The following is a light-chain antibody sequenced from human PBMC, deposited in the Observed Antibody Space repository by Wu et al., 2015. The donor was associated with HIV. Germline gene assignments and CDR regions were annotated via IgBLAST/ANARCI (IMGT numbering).Light chain of an antibody. CDR1: QXVGIY. J-gene: IGKJ2*01. V-gene: IGKV3-11*01. Sequence: LXCRASQXVGIYLAXFHKNLARPQGSSCMMHRRGSTDIPVRFSGSGSGTDFTLTIDSLEPEDFAVYYCQQRRYWPLYTFGQGTKLEIK. CDR2: MHR. CDR3: QQRRYWPLYT.